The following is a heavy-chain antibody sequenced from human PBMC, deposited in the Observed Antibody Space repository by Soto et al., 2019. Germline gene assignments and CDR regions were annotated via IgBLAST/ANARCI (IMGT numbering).Heavy chain of an antibody. V-gene: IGHV4-59*12. J-gene: IGHJ4*02. CDR1: GGSISNYY. Sequence: SETLSLTCTVSGGSISNYYWSWIRQPPGKGLEWIGYFYYTGITNYNPSLKSRVTISVDTSKNQFSLKLSSVTAADTAVYYCARGTVTNFDYWGQGTLVTVSS. CDR3: ARGTVTNFDY. D-gene: IGHD4-17*01. CDR2: FYYTGIT.